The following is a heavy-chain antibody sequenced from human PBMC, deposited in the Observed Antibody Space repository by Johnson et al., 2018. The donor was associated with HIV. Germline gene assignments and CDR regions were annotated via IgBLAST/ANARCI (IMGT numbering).Heavy chain of an antibody. CDR3: ARDRCSSTSCIDAFDI. Sequence: EVQLVESGGGLVQPGRSLRVSCAASGFTFDDYAMHWVRQAPGKGLEWVSGISWNSGSRGYTDSVKGRFIISRDNAKNSLNLQMNSQRAEDTAVYYCARDRCSSTSCIDAFDIWGQGTMVTVSS. D-gene: IGHD2-2*01. CDR2: ISWNSGSR. CDR1: GFTFDDYA. V-gene: IGHV3-9*01. J-gene: IGHJ3*02.